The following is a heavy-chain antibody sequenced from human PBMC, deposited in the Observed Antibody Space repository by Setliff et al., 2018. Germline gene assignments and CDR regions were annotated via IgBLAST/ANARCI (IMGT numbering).Heavy chain of an antibody. D-gene: IGHD3-10*01. CDR3: ASSGSGNYYLYFNYNDMDV. J-gene: IGHJ6*02. CDR1: GYTFTSYD. Sequence: ASVKVSCKASGYTFTSYDINWVRQATGQGLEWMGWMNPNSGNTGYAQKFQGRVTMTRNTSISTAYMDLSSLRFEDTAVYYCASSGSGNYYLYFNYNDMDVWGQGTTVTVSS. CDR2: MNPNSGNT. V-gene: IGHV1-8*02.